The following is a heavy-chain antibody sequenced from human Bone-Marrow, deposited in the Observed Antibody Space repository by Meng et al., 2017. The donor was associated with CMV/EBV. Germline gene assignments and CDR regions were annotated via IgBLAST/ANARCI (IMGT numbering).Heavy chain of an antibody. CDR2: MNSNSGTT. CDR3: ARGPGGTMPSH. CDR1: GYTFSYYD. D-gene: IGHD2-2*01. V-gene: IGHV1-8*01. J-gene: IGHJ4*02. Sequence: GSVMGSCKASGYTFSYYDIICVRQASGQGLEWMGWMNSNSGTTGYAQQFQGRVSMTMDTSTDTAYMELRDLRPEDTAVFYCARGPGGTMPSHWGQGTRVTVSS.